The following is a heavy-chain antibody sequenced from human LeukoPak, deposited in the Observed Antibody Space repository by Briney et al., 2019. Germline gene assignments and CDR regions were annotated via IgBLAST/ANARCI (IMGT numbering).Heavy chain of an antibody. V-gene: IGHV3-30-3*01. CDR2: ISYDGSNK. CDR3: ARDRARIAAAGKKFDP. J-gene: IGHJ5*02. Sequence: GGSLRLSCAASGFTFSSYAMHWVRQAPGKGLEWVAVISYDGSNKYYADSVKGRFTISRDNSKNTLYLQMNSLRAEDTAVYYCARDRARIAAAGKKFDPWGQGTLVTVSS. D-gene: IGHD6-13*01. CDR1: GFTFSSYA.